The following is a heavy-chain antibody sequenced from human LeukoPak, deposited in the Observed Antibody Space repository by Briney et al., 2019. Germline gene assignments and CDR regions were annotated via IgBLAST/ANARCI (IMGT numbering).Heavy chain of an antibody. CDR3: ARSRSGYSYDHAAFDI. V-gene: IGHV4-59*01. Sequence: TSGTLSLTCTVSDGSISNYYWSWIRQPPGTGLEWIAYIDYRGSTTYNPSLKSRVTISVDTSRNQFSLKLSSVTAADTAVYYCARSRSGYSYDHAAFDIWGQGTMVTVSS. D-gene: IGHD5-18*01. CDR2: IDYRGST. CDR1: DGSISNYY. J-gene: IGHJ3*02.